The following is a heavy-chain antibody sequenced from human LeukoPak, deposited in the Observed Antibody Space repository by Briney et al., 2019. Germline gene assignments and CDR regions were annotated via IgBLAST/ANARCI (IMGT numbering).Heavy chain of an antibody. CDR2: ISAYNGNT. CDR3: ARGDYYDSSGYYDY. V-gene: IGHV1-18*01. Sequence: ASVKFSCKASGYTFTSYGISWVRQAPGQGLEWIGWISAYNGNTNYAQKLQGRVTMTTDTSTGTAYMELRSLRSDDTAVYYCARGDYYDSSGYYDYWGQGTLVTVSS. CDR1: GYTFTSYG. D-gene: IGHD3-22*01. J-gene: IGHJ4*02.